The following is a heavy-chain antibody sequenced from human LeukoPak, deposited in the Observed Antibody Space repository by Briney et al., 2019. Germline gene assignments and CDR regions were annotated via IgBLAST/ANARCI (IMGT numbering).Heavy chain of an antibody. CDR2: VFYSGST. Sequence: PSETLSLTCTVSGASISSGPYYWGWIRQPPGKGLEWIGHVFYSGSTSSNPSLKSRVSISLATSKSQFSLELSSVPATDTAVYYCARYSSGTILHSWGQGKLVTVSS. CDR3: ARYSSGTILHS. V-gene: IGHV4-39*01. J-gene: IGHJ5*02. D-gene: IGHD2-2*01. CDR1: GASISSGPYY.